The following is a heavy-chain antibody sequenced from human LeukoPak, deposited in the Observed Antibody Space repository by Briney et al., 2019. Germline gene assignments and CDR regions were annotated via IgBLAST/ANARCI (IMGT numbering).Heavy chain of an antibody. CDR2: IIPIFGTA. CDR3: ARLGRYDGSPFDY. V-gene: IGHV1-69*05. D-gene: IGHD1-1*01. CDR1: GGTFSSYA. J-gene: IGHJ4*02. Sequence: SVKVSCKASGGTFSSYAISWVRQAPGQGLEWMGGIIPIFGTANYAQKFQGRVTITTDESTSTAYMELRSLRSEDTAVYYCARLGRYDGSPFDYWGQGTLVTVSS.